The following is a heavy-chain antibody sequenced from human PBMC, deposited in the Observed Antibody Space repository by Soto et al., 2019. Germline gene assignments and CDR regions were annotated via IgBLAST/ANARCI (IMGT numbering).Heavy chain of an antibody. Sequence: SETLSLTCTVSGGSISSYYWSWIRQPPGKGLEWIGYIYYSGSTNYNPSLKSRVTISVDTSKNQFSLKLSSVTAADTAVYYCARATPWGTYDILTGYQYYFDYWGQGTLVTVSS. V-gene: IGHV4-59*08. CDR3: ARATPWGTYDILTGYQYYFDY. D-gene: IGHD3-9*01. CDR2: IYYSGST. J-gene: IGHJ4*02. CDR1: GGSISSYY.